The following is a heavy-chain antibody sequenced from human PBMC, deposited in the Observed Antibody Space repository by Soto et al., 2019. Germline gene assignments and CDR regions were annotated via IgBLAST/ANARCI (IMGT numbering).Heavy chain of an antibody. CDR2: ISYAGSNK. V-gene: IGHV3-30-3*01. J-gene: IGHJ2*01. CDR3: ARPLWRDDYNGGYFDL. D-gene: IGHD4-4*01. CDR1: GFSFSSYA. Sequence: QVQLVEFGGGVVQPGRSLRLSCAASGFSFSSYAMHWVRQAPGKGLEWVAVISYAGSNKYYADSVKGRFTISRDNSKNTLYLQMNSLRPEDTAVYYCARPLWRDDYNGGYFDLWGRGTLVTVSS.